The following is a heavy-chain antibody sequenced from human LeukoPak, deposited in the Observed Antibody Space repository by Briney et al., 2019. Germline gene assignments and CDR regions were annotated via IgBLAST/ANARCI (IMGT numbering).Heavy chain of an antibody. CDR3: ARRAQYSSTWYSFDY. Sequence: GESLKISCKGSGYSFSNYWIGWVRQMPGKGLEWMGNIYPGDSDAIYSPSFQGQVTISADKSISTASLQWSSLKASDTAMYYCARRAQYSSTWYSFDYWGQGTLVTVSS. D-gene: IGHD6-13*01. V-gene: IGHV5-51*01. CDR1: GYSFSNYW. J-gene: IGHJ4*02. CDR2: IYPGDSDA.